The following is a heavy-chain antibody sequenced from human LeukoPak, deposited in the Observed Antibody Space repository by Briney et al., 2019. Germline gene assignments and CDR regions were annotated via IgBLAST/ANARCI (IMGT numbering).Heavy chain of an antibody. V-gene: IGHV4-59*01. CDR3: TRGYYEPFDR. J-gene: IGHJ4*02. Sequence: KSSETLSLTCTVSGGSFSSSHWNWIRQPPGKGLEWIGNVDYSGSTKYNPSLRSRVTMLLDTSNNQFSLKLRSVTASDTALYYCTRGYYEPFDRWGQGTLVTVSS. D-gene: IGHD3-22*01. CDR1: GGSFSSSH. CDR2: VDYSGST.